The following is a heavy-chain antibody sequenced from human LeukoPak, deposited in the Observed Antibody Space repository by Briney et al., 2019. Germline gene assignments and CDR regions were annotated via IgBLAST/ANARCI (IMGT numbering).Heavy chain of an antibody. V-gene: IGHV1-8*01. CDR2: LNPNSGNT. J-gene: IGHJ4*02. CDR3: ARGRLTRGYSSGWLEYYFDY. Sequence: ASVKVSCKASGYTFTSYDINWVRQATGQGLEWMGWLNPNSGNTGYAQKFQGRVTMTRNTSISTAYMELSSLRSEDTAMYYCARGRLTRGYSSGWLEYYFDYWSQGALVTLSS. CDR1: GYTFTSYD. D-gene: IGHD6-19*01.